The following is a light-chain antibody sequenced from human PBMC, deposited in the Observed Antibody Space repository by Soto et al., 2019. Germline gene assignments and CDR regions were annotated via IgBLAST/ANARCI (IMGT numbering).Light chain of an antibody. CDR3: SSYAGSNTHV. CDR2: EVS. J-gene: IGLJ1*01. V-gene: IGLV2-8*01. CDR1: SSEVGGYNY. Sequence: QSALTQPPSASGSPGQAVTISCTGTSSEVGGYNYVSWYQQHPGKAPKLMIYEVSKRPSGVPDRFSGSKSGNTASLTVSGLQAEDEADYYCSSYAGSNTHVFGTGTKLTVL.